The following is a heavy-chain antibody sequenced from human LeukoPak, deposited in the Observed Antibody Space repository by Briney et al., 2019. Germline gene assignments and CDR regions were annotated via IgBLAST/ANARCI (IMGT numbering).Heavy chain of an antibody. CDR3: ARSGIAAAGSDLDY. J-gene: IGHJ4*02. Sequence: GASVTVSCKASGYTFTSYTMHWMRQAPGQRLEWMGWINAGNGNTKYSQRFQGRVTITRDTSASTAYMELSSLRSEDTAVYYCARSGIAAAGSDLDYWGQGTLVTVSS. V-gene: IGHV1-3*01. CDR2: INAGNGNT. CDR1: GYTFTSYT. D-gene: IGHD6-13*01.